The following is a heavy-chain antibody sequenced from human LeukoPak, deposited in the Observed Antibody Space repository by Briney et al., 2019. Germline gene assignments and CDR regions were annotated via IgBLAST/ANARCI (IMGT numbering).Heavy chain of an antibody. CDR3: ARTLVGANPAPFDY. D-gene: IGHD1-26*01. CDR2: IIPILGIA. Sequence: ASVKVSCKASGGTFSSYAISWVRQAPGQGLEWMGRIIPILGIANYAQKFQGRVTITADKSTSTAYMELSSLRSEDTAVYYCARTLVGANPAPFDYWGQGTLVTVSS. V-gene: IGHV1-69*04. J-gene: IGHJ4*02. CDR1: GGTFSSYA.